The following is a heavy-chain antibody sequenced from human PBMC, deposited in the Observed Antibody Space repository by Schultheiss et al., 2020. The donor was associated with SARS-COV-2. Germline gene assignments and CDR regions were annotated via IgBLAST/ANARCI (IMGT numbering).Heavy chain of an antibody. Sequence: KISCKASGGTFSSYAISWVRQAPGQGLEWMGGIIPIFGTANYAQKFQGRVTITADESTSTAYMELSSLRSEDTAVYYCARPAVAGTQEDFDYWGQGTLVTVSS. J-gene: IGHJ4*02. D-gene: IGHD6-19*01. CDR2: IIPIFGTA. CDR1: GGTFSSYA. V-gene: IGHV1-69*01. CDR3: ARPAVAGTQEDFDY.